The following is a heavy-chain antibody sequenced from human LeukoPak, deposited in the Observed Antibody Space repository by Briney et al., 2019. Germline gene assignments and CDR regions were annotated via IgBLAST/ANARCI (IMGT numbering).Heavy chain of an antibody. D-gene: IGHD3-22*01. CDR1: VGTFISYA. CDR3: ARHHYDYAFDI. J-gene: IGHJ3*02. Sequence: ASVNVSFKASVGTFISYAISWVRQAPGQGLEWMGGIIPIFGTANYAQKFQGRVTITTDESTSTAYMELSSLRSEDTAVYYCARHHYDYAFDIWGQGTMVTVSS. V-gene: IGHV1-69*05. CDR2: IIPIFGTA.